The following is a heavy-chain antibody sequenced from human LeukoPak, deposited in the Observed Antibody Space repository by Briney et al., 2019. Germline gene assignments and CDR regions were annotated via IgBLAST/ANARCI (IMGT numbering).Heavy chain of an antibody. Sequence: PGGSLRLSCAASGFTFSSYSMNWVRQAPGKGLEWVSYISSSSSTIYYADSAKGRFTISRDNAKNSLYLQMNSLRAEDTAVYYCARDSEPPYYYDSSGYKPLDYWGQGTLVTVSS. CDR2: ISSSSSTI. J-gene: IGHJ4*02. D-gene: IGHD3-22*01. V-gene: IGHV3-48*04. CDR1: GFTFSSYS. CDR3: ARDSEPPYYYDSSGYKPLDY.